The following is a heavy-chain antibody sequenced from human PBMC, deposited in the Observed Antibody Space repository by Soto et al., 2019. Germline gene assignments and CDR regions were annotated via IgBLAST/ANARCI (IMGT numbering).Heavy chain of an antibody. D-gene: IGHD2-8*01. CDR3: VSQRTSVLTQAYFDY. V-gene: IGHV4-30-4*01. J-gene: IGHJ4*02. CDR1: GDSISSPHYY. CDR2: IYYTGNN. Sequence: SETLSLTCTVSGDSISSPHYYWTWIRQPPGKGLEWVGYIYYTGNNFYNPALKSRVAMSVDPSTNQFSLNLNSVTASDTAVYFCVSQRTSVLTQAYFDYWGPGALVTVSS.